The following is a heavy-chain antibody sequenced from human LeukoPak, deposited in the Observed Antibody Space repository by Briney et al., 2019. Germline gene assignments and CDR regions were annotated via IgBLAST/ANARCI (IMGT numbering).Heavy chain of an antibody. CDR1: GFTFSSYW. V-gene: IGHV3-74*01. J-gene: IGHJ6*03. CDR2: INSDGSST. Sequence: GGSLRLSCAASGFTFSSYWMHWVRQAPGKGLVWVSRINSDGSSTSYADSVKGRFTISRDNAKNTLYLQMNSLRAEDTAVYYCARATGSYYRNYYMDVWGKGTTVTVSS. D-gene: IGHD1-26*01. CDR3: ARATGSYYRNYYMDV.